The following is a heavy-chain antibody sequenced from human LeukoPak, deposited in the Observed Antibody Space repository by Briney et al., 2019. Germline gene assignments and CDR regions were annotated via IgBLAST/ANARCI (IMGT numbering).Heavy chain of an antibody. CDR2: ISGSGGST. D-gene: IGHD3-10*01. CDR1: GFTFTSYA. J-gene: IGHJ4*02. Sequence: GGSLRLSCAASGFTFTSYAMSWVRQAPGKGLEWVSHISGSGGSTDYTDSVKGRFIISRDNSKNTLYLQMKSLRAEDTAVYYCAKRAYYGSGSYPDYWGQRTLVTVSS. V-gene: IGHV3-23*01. CDR3: AKRAYYGSGSYPDY.